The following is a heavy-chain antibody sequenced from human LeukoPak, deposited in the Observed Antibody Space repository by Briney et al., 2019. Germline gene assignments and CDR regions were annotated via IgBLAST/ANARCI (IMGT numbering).Heavy chain of an antibody. CDR2: MNPNSGNT. CDR3: ARGPSTTYYYYMDV. D-gene: IGHD2/OR15-2a*01. V-gene: IGHV1-8*03. CDR1: GYTFTSYD. Sequence: ASVKVSCKASGYTFTSYDINWVRQATGQGLEWMGWMNPNSGNTGYAQKFQGRVTIARNTSISTAYMELSSLRSEDTAVYYCARGPSTTYYYYMDVWGEGTTVTVSS. J-gene: IGHJ6*03.